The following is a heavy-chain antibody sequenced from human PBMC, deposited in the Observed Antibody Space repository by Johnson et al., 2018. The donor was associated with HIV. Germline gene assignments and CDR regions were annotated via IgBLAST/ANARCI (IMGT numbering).Heavy chain of an antibody. D-gene: IGHD6-13*01. J-gene: IGHJ3*02. Sequence: VQLVESGGVVVQPGGSLRLSCAASGFTFDDYAMHWVRQAPGKGLEWVSLISWDGGSTYYADSVKGRFTISRDNSKNTLYLQMNSLRAEDTAVYYCARVRSSSAYAFDIWGQGTMVTVSS. V-gene: IGHV3-43D*03. CDR1: GFTFDDYA. CDR2: ISWDGGST. CDR3: ARVRSSSAYAFDI.